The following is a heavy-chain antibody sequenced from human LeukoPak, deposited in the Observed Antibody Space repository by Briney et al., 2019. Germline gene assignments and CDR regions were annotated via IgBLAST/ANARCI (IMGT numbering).Heavy chain of an antibody. D-gene: IGHD6-6*01. V-gene: IGHV3-74*01. J-gene: IGHJ4*02. CDR2: INSDGSST. Sequence: TGGSLRLSCAASGFTFSSYAMSWVRQAPGKGLVWVSRINSDGSSTNYADSVKGRFTISRDNAKNTLYLQMNSLRAEDTAVYYCARGVSSSGVDYWGQGTLVTVSS. CDR1: GFTFSSYA. CDR3: ARGVSSSGVDY.